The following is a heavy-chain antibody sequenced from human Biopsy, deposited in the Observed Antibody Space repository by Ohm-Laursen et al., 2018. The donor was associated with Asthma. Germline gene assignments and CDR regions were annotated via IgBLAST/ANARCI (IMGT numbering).Heavy chain of an antibody. Sequence: GSLRLSCSASGLTFSSPAMSWVRQAPGKGLERVSAITGSGGTTYYADSVRGRFTISRDNSKSTLFLQMDSLSAEDTAVYYCAKDFRGIAVAGDRGFDYWGQGTLVTVSS. CDR2: ITGSGGTT. CDR3: AKDFRGIAVAGDRGFDY. D-gene: IGHD6-19*01. CDR1: GLTFSSPA. V-gene: IGHV3-23*01. J-gene: IGHJ4*02.